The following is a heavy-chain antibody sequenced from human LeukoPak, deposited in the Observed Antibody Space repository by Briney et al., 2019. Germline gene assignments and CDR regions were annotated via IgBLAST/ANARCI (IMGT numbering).Heavy chain of an antibody. Sequence: SETLSLTCTVSGGSISSYYWSWIRQPPGKGLEWIGYIYTSGSTNYNPSLESRVTISVDTSKNQFSLKLSSVTAADTAVYYCARVYYGSGSDWFDPWGQGTLVTVSS. J-gene: IGHJ5*02. CDR2: IYTSGST. CDR1: GGSISSYY. CDR3: ARVYYGSGSDWFDP. D-gene: IGHD3-10*01. V-gene: IGHV4-4*09.